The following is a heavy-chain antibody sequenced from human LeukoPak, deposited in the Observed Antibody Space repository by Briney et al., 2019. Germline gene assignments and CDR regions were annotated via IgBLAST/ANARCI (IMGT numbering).Heavy chain of an antibody. V-gene: IGHV1-46*01. D-gene: IGHD2-15*01. CDR2: INPSGGST. Sequence: GASVKVSCKASGYTFTSYYMHWVRQAPGQGLEWMGIINPSGGSTSYAQKFQGRVTMTRDTSTSTVYMELSSLRSEDTAVYYCARGHIVVVVAATLYFDYWGQGTLVTVSS. CDR3: ARGHIVVVVAATLYFDY. CDR1: GYTFTSYY. J-gene: IGHJ4*02.